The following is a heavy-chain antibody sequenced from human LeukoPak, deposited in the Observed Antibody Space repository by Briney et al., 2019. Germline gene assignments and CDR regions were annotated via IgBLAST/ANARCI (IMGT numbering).Heavy chain of an antibody. J-gene: IGHJ6*02. Sequence: SETLSLTCTVSGGSFSNFSWSWIRQPAGNGLEWIGRIYTSGSTNYNPSVKSRVTMSVDTSNNQFSLKLTSVTAADTAVYYCARQPPQYYGMDVWGQGTTVTVSS. D-gene: IGHD1-14*01. CDR2: IYTSGST. V-gene: IGHV4-4*07. CDR1: GGSFSNFS. CDR3: ARQPPQYYGMDV.